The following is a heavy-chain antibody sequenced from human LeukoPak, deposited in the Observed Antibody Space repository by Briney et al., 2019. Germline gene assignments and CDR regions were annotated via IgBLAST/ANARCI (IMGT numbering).Heavy chain of an antibody. D-gene: IGHD3-16*01. Sequence: SETLSLTCTVSGGSINNYYWSWIRQPPGKGLEWIGEINHSGSTNYNPSLKSRVTISVDTSKNQFSLKLSSVTAADTAVYYCARPPHLGAFDIWGQGTMVTVSS. CDR1: GGSINNYY. V-gene: IGHV4-34*01. CDR3: ARPPHLGAFDI. J-gene: IGHJ3*02. CDR2: INHSGST.